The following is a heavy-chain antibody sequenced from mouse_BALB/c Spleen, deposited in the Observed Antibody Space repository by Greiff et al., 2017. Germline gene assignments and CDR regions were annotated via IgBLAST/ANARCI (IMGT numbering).Heavy chain of an antibody. Sequence: QVQLQQPGAELVKPGASVKLSCKASGYTFTSYWMHWVKQRPGQGLEWIGYIDPYNGGTSYNQKFKGKATLTVDKSSSTAFMHLNSLTSEDSAVYYCARDGNYPMDYWGQGTSVTVSS. D-gene: IGHD2-1*01. CDR1: GYTFTSYW. J-gene: IGHJ4*01. V-gene: IGHV1-53*01. CDR3: ARDGNYPMDY. CDR2: IDPYNGGT.